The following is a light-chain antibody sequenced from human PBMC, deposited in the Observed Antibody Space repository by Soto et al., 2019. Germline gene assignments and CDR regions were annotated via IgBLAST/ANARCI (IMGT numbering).Light chain of an antibody. J-gene: IGLJ7*01. CDR1: SGHSSYA. CDR2: VNSDGSH. CDR3: QTWGTGIAV. Sequence: QLVLTQSPSASASLGASVKLTCTLSSGHSSYAIAWHQQQPEKGPRYLMKVNSDGSHNKGDGIPDRFSGSSSGAERYLTISSLRSEDEADYYWQTWGTGIAVFGGGTQLTVL. V-gene: IGLV4-69*01.